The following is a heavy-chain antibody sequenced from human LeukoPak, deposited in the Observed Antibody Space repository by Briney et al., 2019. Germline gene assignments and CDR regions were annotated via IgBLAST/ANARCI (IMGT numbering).Heavy chain of an antibody. CDR2: IYYSGST. Sequence: PSETLSLICTVSCGSISSYYWSWIRPPPGRGLEWIAYIYYSGSTNYNPSLKSRVTISVDTSKNQFSLKLSSVTAADKAVYYCARYVWGSYPTFEDYWGQGTLVTVSS. CDR1: CGSISSYY. J-gene: IGHJ4*02. D-gene: IGHD3-16*02. CDR3: ARYVWGSYPTFEDY. V-gene: IGHV4-59*01.